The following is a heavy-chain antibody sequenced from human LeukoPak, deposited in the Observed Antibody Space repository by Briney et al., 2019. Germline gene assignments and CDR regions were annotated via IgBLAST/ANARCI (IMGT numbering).Heavy chain of an antibody. CDR3: ASLDSSGYLDY. V-gene: IGHV4-59*12. Sequence: NPSETLSLSCTVSGGSISSYYWSWIRHPPGKGLEWIGYIYYSGSTNYNPSLKSRVTISVDTSKSQFSLKLSSVTAADTAVYYCASLDSSGYLDYWGQGTLVTVSS. CDR1: GGSISSYY. D-gene: IGHD3-22*01. CDR2: IYYSGST. J-gene: IGHJ4*02.